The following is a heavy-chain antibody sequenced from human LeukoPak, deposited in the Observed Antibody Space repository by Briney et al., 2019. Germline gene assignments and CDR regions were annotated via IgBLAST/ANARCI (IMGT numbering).Heavy chain of an antibody. CDR3: ARESSCETTSCLAPTDWFGP. Sequence: ASVKVSCKASGYTFTGYYIHWVRQAPGQGLEWMGWISPNSGGTNYAQKFQGRVTMTRDTSISTAYMELSRLRSDDTAVYYGARESSCETTSCLAPTDWFGPWGQGTLVTVPS. V-gene: IGHV1-2*02. J-gene: IGHJ5*01. D-gene: IGHD2-2*01. CDR1: GYTFTGYY. CDR2: ISPNSGGT.